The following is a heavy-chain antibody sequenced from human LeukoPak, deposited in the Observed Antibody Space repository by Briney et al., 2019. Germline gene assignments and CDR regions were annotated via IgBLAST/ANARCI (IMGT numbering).Heavy chain of an antibody. Sequence: SETLSLTCTVSGGSISSYYWSWIRQPPGKGLEWIGYIYYSGSPYYNPSLKSRVTISVDTSKNQFSLKLSSVTAADTAMYYCARDQSANYGGYNWFDPWGQGTLVTVSS. CDR1: GGSISSYY. J-gene: IGHJ5*02. V-gene: IGHV4-59*12. CDR2: IYYSGSP. CDR3: ARDQSANYGGYNWFDP. D-gene: IGHD4/OR15-4a*01.